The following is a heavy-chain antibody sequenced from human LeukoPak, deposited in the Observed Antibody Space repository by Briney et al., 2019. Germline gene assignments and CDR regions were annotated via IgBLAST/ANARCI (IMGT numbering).Heavy chain of an antibody. CDR3: ARGRTSFDY. CDR1: GGYISSYY. J-gene: IGHJ4*02. CDR2: MSHSGST. V-gene: IGHV4-59*01. Sequence: SETLSLTCTVSGGYISSYYWSWIRQPPGKGLEWIGYMSHSGSTNYNPSLTSRVTISLDTSKNQFSLKPTSVTAADTAVYYCARGRTSFDYWGQGTLVTVSS. D-gene: IGHD4/OR15-4a*01.